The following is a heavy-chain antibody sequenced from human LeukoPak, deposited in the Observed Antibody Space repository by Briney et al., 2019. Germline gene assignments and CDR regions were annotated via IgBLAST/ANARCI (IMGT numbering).Heavy chain of an antibody. Sequence: GGSLRLSCAASGFTFSSYEMNWVRQAPGKGLEWVSYISSSGSTIYYADSVKGRFTISRDNAKNSLYLQMNSLRAEDTAVYYCARASRDLYQLLSDYWGQGTLVTVSP. CDR1: GFTFSSYE. D-gene: IGHD2-2*01. CDR2: ISSSGSTI. V-gene: IGHV3-48*03. J-gene: IGHJ4*02. CDR3: ARASRDLYQLLSDY.